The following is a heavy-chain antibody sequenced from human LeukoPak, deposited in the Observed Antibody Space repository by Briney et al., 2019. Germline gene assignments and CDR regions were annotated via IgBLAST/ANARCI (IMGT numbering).Heavy chain of an antibody. CDR3: ARVAVLRYFDWLRRGGWFDP. Sequence: SETLSLTCAVYGGSFSGYYWSWIRQPPGKGLEWTGEINHSGSTNYDPSLKSRVTISVDTSKNQFSLKLSSVTAADTAVYYCARVAVLRYFDWLRRGGWFDPWGQGTLVTVSS. J-gene: IGHJ5*02. D-gene: IGHD3-9*01. V-gene: IGHV4-34*01. CDR1: GGSFSGYY. CDR2: INHSGST.